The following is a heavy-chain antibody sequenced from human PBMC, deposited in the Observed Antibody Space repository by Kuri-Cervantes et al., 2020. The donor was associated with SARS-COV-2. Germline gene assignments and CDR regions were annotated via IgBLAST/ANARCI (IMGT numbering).Heavy chain of an antibody. Sequence: GGSLRLSCAASGFTVSSNYMSWVRQAPGKGLEWVSVICSGGSTYYADSVKGRFTISRDNAKNSLYLQMNSLRAEDTAVYYCAREGVVPAEGAFDIWGQGTMVTVSS. V-gene: IGHV3-53*01. CDR3: AREGVVPAEGAFDI. D-gene: IGHD2-2*01. CDR1: GFTVSSNY. CDR2: ICSGGST. J-gene: IGHJ3*02.